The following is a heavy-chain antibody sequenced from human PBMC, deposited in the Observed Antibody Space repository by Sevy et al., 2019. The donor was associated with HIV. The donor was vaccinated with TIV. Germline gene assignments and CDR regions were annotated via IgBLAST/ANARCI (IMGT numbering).Heavy chain of an antibody. CDR2: IYSGGST. J-gene: IGHJ3*02. V-gene: IGHV3-53*01. D-gene: IGHD3-22*01. Sequence: GGSLRLSCAASGFTVSSNYMSWVHQAPGKGLEWVSVIYSGGSTYYADSVKGRFTISRDNSKNTLYLRMNSLRAEDTAVYYCATGGRGYDSSGYYFFARAFDIWGQGTMVTVSS. CDR1: GFTVSSNY. CDR3: ATGGRGYDSSGYYFFARAFDI.